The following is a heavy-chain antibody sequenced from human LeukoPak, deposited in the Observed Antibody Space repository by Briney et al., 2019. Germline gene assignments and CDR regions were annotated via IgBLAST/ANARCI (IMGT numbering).Heavy chain of an antibody. J-gene: IGHJ4*02. CDR3: AREARFSTTPTDY. CDR1: GGTFSSYA. D-gene: IGHD3-3*01. CDR2: IIPILGIA. V-gene: IGHV1-69*04. Sequence: GSSVKVSCKASGGTFSSYAISWVRQAPGRGLEWMGRIIPILGIANYAQTFQGRVTITADKSTSTAYMELSSLRSEDTAVYYCAREARFSTTPTDYWGQGTLVTVSS.